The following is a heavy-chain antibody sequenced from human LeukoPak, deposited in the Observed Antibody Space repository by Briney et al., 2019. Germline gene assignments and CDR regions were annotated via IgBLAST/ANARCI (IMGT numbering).Heavy chain of an antibody. CDR3: AISESDY. D-gene: IGHD2/OR15-2a*01. CDR1: GFTFSTYA. V-gene: IGHV3-23*01. Sequence: GGSLRLSCAASGFTFSTYAVSWVRQAPGKGLEWVSTISDSGDNTYYADSVKGRFTISRDNSKTTLYLQMNSLRAEDTAVYYCAISESDYWGQGILVTVSS. J-gene: IGHJ4*02. CDR2: ISDSGDNT.